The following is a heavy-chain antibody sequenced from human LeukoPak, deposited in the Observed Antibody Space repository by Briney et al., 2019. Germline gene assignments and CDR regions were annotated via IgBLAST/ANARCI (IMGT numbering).Heavy chain of an antibody. J-gene: IGHJ6*03. Sequence: GGSLRLSCAASGFTFSDYYMSWIRQAPGKGLEWVSYISSSGSTIYYADSVKGRFTISRDNAKNSLYLQMNSLRAEDTAVYYCAREDLIQLWPFYYYYMDVWGKGTTVTVSS. D-gene: IGHD5-18*01. CDR2: ISSSGSTI. CDR1: GFTFSDYY. CDR3: AREDLIQLWPFYYYYMDV. V-gene: IGHV3-11*01.